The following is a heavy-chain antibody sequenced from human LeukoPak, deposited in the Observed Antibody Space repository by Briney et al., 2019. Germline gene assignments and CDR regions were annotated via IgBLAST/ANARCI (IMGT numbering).Heavy chain of an antibody. D-gene: IGHD3-9*01. V-gene: IGHV3-21*01. CDR1: GFSFSSYR. Sequence: GGSLRLSCAASGFSFSSYRMNWVRQAPGKGLEWVSSISSSSSYIYYADSVKGRFTISRDNAKNSLYLQMNSLRAEDTAVYYCARDGIYYDILTGQYYFDYWGQGTLVTVSS. CDR3: ARDGIYYDILTGQYYFDY. J-gene: IGHJ4*02. CDR2: ISSSSSYI.